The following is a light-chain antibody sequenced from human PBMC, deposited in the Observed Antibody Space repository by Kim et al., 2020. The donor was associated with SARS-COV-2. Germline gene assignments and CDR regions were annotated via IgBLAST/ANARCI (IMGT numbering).Light chain of an antibody. Sequence: GERATLSRRASPSVSNIYVAWYQQKPGQAPRLLIYGASRRAPGIPDRFSGSGSGTDFTLTISRLEPEDFAVYYCQHYPNSPPALTFGGGTKVDIK. CDR3: QHYPNSPPALT. CDR2: GAS. CDR1: PSVSNIY. J-gene: IGKJ4*01. V-gene: IGKV3-20*01.